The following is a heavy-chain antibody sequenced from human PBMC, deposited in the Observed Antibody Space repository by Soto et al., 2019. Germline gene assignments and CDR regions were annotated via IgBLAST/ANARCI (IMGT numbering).Heavy chain of an antibody. CDR1: GGTFGNTA. CDR3: ARDGDPGYSFWSGPLGGGRFDP. D-gene: IGHD3-3*01. CDR2: IVPLFGTA. V-gene: IGHV1-69*12. Sequence: QVQLVQSGAEVKEPGSSVNVSCKTSGGTFGNTAVTWVRQVPGQGLEWIGGIVPLFGTANYAQKFRGRVMITADESTSTADRDRSSLRSDDTAIYYCARDGDPGYSFWSGPLGGGRFDPWGQGTLVTVSS. J-gene: IGHJ5*02.